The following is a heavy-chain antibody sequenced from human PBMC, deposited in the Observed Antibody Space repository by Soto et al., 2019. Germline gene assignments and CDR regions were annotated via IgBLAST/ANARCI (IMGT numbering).Heavy chain of an antibody. CDR1: GGSFSGYY. D-gene: IGHD3-10*01. J-gene: IGHJ6*02. Sequence: PSETLSLTCAVYGGSFSGYYWSWIRQPPGKGLEWIGEINHSGSTNYNPSLKSRVTISVDTSKNQFSLKLSSVTAADTAVYYCGRGGVLCFGELPNKGARWAGEHYYYYYYGRDVGGQGTRFTVSS. CDR3: GRGGVLCFGELPNKGARWAGEHYYYYYYGRDV. V-gene: IGHV4-34*01. CDR2: INHSGST.